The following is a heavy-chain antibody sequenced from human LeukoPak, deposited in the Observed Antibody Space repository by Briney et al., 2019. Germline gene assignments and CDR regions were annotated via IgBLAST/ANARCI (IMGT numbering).Heavy chain of an antibody. CDR1: GGSISNNY. V-gene: IGHV4-59*01. J-gene: IGHJ4*02. CDR3: ARQGYCSGGGCGPYYFDY. Sequence: PSETLSLTCTVSGGSISNNYWSWIRQPPGKGLEWIGYIYDSGSTNYNPSLKSRVTISVDTSKNQFSLKLSSVTAADTAVYYCARQGYCSGGGCGPYYFDYWGQGTLVTVSS. CDR2: IYDSGST. D-gene: IGHD2-15*01.